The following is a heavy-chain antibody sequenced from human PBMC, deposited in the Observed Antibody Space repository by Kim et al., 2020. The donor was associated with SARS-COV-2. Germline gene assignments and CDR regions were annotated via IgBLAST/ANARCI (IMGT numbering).Heavy chain of an antibody. J-gene: IGHJ4*02. CDR1: GFTFDDYA. Sequence: GGSLRLSCAASGFTFDDYAMHWVRQAPGKGLEWVSLISGDGGSTYYADSVKGRFTISRDNSKNSLYLQMNSLRTEDTALYYCAKDSSLSYGSGSLAPYFDYWGQGTLVTVSS. V-gene: IGHV3-43*02. D-gene: IGHD3-10*01. CDR3: AKDSSLSYGSGSLAPYFDY. CDR2: ISGDGGST.